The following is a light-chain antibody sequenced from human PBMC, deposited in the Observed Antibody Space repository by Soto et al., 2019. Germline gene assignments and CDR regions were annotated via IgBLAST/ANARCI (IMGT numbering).Light chain of an antibody. CDR3: SSYKSSSTLPYV. CDR2: DVN. CDR1: SVEVGGYDL. V-gene: IGLV2-14*01. J-gene: IGLJ1*01. Sequence: QSALTQPASVSGSPGQSITISCTGTSVEVGGYDLVSWYQQYPDKAPKLIIFDVNTRPSGVSNRFSGSKSGNTASLTISGLQAEDEADYYCSSYKSSSTLPYVFGTGTKLTVL.